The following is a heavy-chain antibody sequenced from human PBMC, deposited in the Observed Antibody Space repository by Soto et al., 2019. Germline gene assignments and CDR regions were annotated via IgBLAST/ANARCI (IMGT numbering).Heavy chain of an antibody. V-gene: IGHV3-73*01. D-gene: IGHD6-19*01. CDR3: TRSVAVAFLADY. J-gene: IGHJ4*02. Sequence: EVQLVESGGGLVQPGGSLKLSCAASGFTFSGSAMHWVRQASGKGLEWVGRIRSKANSYATAYAASVKGRFTISRDDSKNTAYLQMNSLKTEDTAVYYRTRSVAVAFLADYWGQGTLVTVSS. CDR1: GFTFSGSA. CDR2: IRSKANSYAT.